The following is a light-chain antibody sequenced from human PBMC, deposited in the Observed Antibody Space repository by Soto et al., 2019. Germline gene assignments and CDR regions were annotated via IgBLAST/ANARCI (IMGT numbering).Light chain of an antibody. V-gene: IGKV1-12*01. CDR1: QGISTW. Sequence: DIQMTPSPSFVSASVGDRVTITCRASQGISTWLAWYQQKPGKAPNLLIYAASNLQNGVPSRFSGSGSGTDFSLTISSLQPEDFETYYCQQNNTFPLSFGPGTKVDVK. CDR3: QQNNTFPLS. J-gene: IGKJ3*01. CDR2: AAS.